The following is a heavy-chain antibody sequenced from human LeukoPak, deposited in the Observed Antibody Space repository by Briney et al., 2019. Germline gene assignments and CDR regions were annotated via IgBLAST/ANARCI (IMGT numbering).Heavy chain of an antibody. J-gene: IGHJ5*02. CDR1: GGSISSSSYY. D-gene: IGHD2-2*01. CDR2: IYYSGST. CDR3: ARDSSTSRRGWFDP. Sequence: SETLSLTCTVSGGSISSSSYYCGWIRQPPGKGLEWIGSIYYSGSTYYNPSLKSRVTISVDTSKNQFSLKLSSVTAADTAVYYCARDSSTSRRGWFDPWGQGTLVTVSS. V-gene: IGHV4-39*07.